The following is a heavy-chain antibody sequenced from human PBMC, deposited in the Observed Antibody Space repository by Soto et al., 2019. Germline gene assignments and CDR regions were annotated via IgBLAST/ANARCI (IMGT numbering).Heavy chain of an antibody. V-gene: IGHV4-31*03. D-gene: IGHD3-10*01. CDR1: GGSISSGGYY. CDR2: IYYSGST. J-gene: IGHJ4*02. CDR3: ARDRARGRYFDY. Sequence: PSETLSLTCTVSGGSISSGGYYWSWIRQHPGKGLEWIGYIYYSGSTYYNPSLKSRVTISVDTSKNQFSLKLSSVTAADTAVYYCARDRARGRYFDYWGQGTLVTVSS.